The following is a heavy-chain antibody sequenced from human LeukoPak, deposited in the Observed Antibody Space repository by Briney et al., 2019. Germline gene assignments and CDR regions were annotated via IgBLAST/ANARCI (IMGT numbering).Heavy chain of an antibody. J-gene: IGHJ5*02. V-gene: IGHV4-34*12. CDR1: GGSFSVYY. CDR3: AGSIFGYPWFDP. Sequence: SETLSLTCAVYGGSFSVYYWSWIRQPPGKGLEWIGYVFHTGHTNYNPSLKNRVTMSIDPSKDQFSLEVTSVTAADMAVYYCAGSIFGYPWFDPWGQGTLVTVSS. CDR2: VFHTGHT. D-gene: IGHD3-9*01.